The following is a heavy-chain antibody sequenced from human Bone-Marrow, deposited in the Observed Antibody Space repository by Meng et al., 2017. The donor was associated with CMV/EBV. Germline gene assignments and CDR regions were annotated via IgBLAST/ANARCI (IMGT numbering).Heavy chain of an antibody. CDR1: GGTFSNYA. J-gene: IGHJ6*04. CDR2: IIPIFGTA. Sequence: SVKVSCKASGGTFSNYAISWVRQAPGQGLEWMGGIIPIFGTANYAQKFQGRVTITTDESTSTAYMELSSLRSEDTDVYYCAKQLLHCSSTSCYYGLLNYGKDVWGEATTAAVSS. CDR3: AKQLLHCSSTSCYYGLLNYGKDV. D-gene: IGHD2-2*01. V-gene: IGHV1-69*05.